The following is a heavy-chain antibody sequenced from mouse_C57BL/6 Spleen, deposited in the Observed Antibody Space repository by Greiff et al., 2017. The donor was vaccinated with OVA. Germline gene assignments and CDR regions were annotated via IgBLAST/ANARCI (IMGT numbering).Heavy chain of an antibody. V-gene: IGHV1-15*01. J-gene: IGHJ1*03. Sequence: VQLVESGAELVRPGASVTLSCKASGYTFTDYEMHWVKQTPVHGLEWIGAIDPETGGTAYNQKFKGKAILTADKSSSTAYMELRSLTSEDSAVYYCTRLGGLPYWYFDVWGTGTTVTVSS. D-gene: IGHD5-5*01. CDR3: TRLGGLPYWYFDV. CDR1: GYTFTDYE. CDR2: IDPETGGT.